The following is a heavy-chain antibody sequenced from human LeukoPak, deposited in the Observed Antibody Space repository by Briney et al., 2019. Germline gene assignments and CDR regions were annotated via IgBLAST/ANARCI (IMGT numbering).Heavy chain of an antibody. D-gene: IGHD5-24*01. CDR1: GFTFSSYG. J-gene: IGHJ4*02. Sequence: GGSLRLSCVASGFTFSSYGVNWVRQAPGKGRGWVSYISSTSTNIYYADSVKGRFTISRDNAKNSLYLQMNSLRADDTAVYFCARDHVATNLDYWGQGTLVTVSS. CDR3: ARDHVATNLDY. CDR2: ISSTSTNI. V-gene: IGHV3-48*01.